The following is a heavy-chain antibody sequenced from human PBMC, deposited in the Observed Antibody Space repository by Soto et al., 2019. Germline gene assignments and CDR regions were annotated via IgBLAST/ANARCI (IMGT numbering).Heavy chain of an antibody. V-gene: IGHV3-30*18. J-gene: IGHJ4*02. CDR3: AKDRRQWLALVFDY. CDR1: GFTFSSYG. D-gene: IGHD6-19*01. CDR2: ISYDGSNK. Sequence: PGGSLRLSCAASGFTFSSYGMHWVRQAPGKGLEWVAVISYDGSNKYYADSVKGRFTISRDNSKNTLYLQMNSLRAEDTAVYYCAKDRRQWLALVFDYWGQGTLVTVSS.